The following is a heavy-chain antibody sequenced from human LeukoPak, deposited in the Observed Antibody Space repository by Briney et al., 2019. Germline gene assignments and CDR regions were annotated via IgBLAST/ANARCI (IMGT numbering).Heavy chain of an antibody. CDR3: ASHKAYRTFDI. CDR1: GFTVSTNY. CDR2: IYSGGST. J-gene: IGHJ3*02. D-gene: IGHD3-16*01. Sequence: GGSLRLSCAASGFTVSTNYMSWVRQAPGKGLEWVSVIYSGGSTYYADSVKGRFTISRDNSKNTLYLQMNSLRVEDTAVYYCASHKAYRTFDIWGQGTMVTVSS. V-gene: IGHV3-66*02.